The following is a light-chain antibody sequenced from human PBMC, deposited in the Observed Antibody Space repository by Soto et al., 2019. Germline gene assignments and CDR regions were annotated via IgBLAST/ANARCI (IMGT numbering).Light chain of an antibody. Sequence: DIKMTRSPATLSASVGDRVTITCRASQSISSWLAWYQQKPVKAPKLLIYKASSLESGVPSRFSGSGSGTDFTLTISSLLSEDFAVYYCQQLNYWPRITFGQGTRLEI. J-gene: IGKJ5*01. CDR3: QQLNYWPRIT. V-gene: IGKV1-5*03. CDR1: QSISSW. CDR2: KAS.